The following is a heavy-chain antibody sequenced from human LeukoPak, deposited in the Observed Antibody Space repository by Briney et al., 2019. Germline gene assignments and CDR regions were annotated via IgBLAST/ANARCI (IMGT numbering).Heavy chain of an antibody. Sequence: GGSLRLSCAASGFAFGSYYMNWVRQAPGKGLDWVANIKYDGTEKNYVDSVKGRFTISRDNAKNSLYLLLNNLRVEDTAVYYCARADCSGSTCYLRRSWFDPWGQGTLVTVSP. V-gene: IGHV3-7*01. CDR3: ARADCSGSTCYLRRSWFDP. D-gene: IGHD2-2*01. J-gene: IGHJ5*02. CDR2: IKYDGTEK. CDR1: GFAFGSYY.